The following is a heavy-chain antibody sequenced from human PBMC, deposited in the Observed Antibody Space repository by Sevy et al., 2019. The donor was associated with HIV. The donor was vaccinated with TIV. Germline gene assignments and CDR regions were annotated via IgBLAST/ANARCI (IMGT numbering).Heavy chain of an antibody. CDR2: IKSESDGGTT. Sequence: GGSLRLSCAASGLTLSYAWMNWVRQAPGKGLEWVGHIKSESDGGTTDFATAVKGRFIISRDDSKNTLYLQMNSLKTGDTTLSSCTTRNFDFWGRGTLVAVSS. J-gene: IGHJ4*02. V-gene: IGHV3-15*07. CDR3: TTRNFDF. CDR1: GLTLSYAW.